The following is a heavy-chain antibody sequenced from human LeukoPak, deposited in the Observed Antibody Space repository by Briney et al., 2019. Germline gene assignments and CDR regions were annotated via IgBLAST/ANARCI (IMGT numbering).Heavy chain of an antibody. CDR3: AKIYQDSCAYHCAPDY. Sequence: SETLSLTCTVSGGSFSSSSYYWGWLRQPPGMGLEWIGSIYYSGSTYYNPSLKSRVTISVDTSKNQFSLKLSSVTAADTAVYYCAKIYQDSCAYHCAPDYWGQGTLVTVSS. V-gene: IGHV4-39*07. CDR1: GGSFSSSSYY. CDR2: IYYSGST. D-gene: IGHD3-22*01. J-gene: IGHJ4*02.